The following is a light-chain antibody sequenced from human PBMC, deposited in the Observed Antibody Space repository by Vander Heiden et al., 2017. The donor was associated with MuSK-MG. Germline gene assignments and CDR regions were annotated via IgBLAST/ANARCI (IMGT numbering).Light chain of an antibody. CDR1: QSVLSSSNNKNY. CDR2: WAS. Sequence: NVIVQSPASLVGSLGGRATINCKSSQSVLSSSNNKNYLAWFQQKPGQPPKLLISWASTRESGVPDRFSGSGSGTDFTLTISSLQAEDVAVYYCQQYYSAPYTFGQGTKLEIK. J-gene: IGKJ2*01. CDR3: QQYYSAPYT. V-gene: IGKV4-1*01.